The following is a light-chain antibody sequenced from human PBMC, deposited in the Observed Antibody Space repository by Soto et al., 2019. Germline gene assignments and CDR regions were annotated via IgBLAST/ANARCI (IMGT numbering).Light chain of an antibody. CDR3: SSYTSSSLYV. CDR1: SSDIGGYNY. V-gene: IGLV2-14*01. J-gene: IGLJ1*01. Sequence: QSVLTQPASVSGSPGQSITISCTGTSSDIGGYNYVSWYQQHPGKAPKLMIYDVSNRPSGVSNRFSGSKSGNTASLTISGLQADDEADYYCSSYTSSSLYVFGTVTKLTVL. CDR2: DVS.